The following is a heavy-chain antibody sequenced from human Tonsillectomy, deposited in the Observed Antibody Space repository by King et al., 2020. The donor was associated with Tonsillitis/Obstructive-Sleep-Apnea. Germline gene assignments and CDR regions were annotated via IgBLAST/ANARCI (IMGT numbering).Heavy chain of an antibody. CDR3: ARGITAAGPRPNAFDI. Sequence: EVQLVESGGGLVKPGGSLRLSCAASGFTFSSYSMNWVRQAPGKGLEWVSSISSSSSYIYHADSVKGRFTISRDNAKNSLYLQMNSLRAEDTAVYYCARGITAAGPRPNAFDIWGQGTMVTVSS. CDR2: ISSSSSYI. D-gene: IGHD6-13*01. V-gene: IGHV3-21*01. J-gene: IGHJ3*02. CDR1: GFTFSSYS.